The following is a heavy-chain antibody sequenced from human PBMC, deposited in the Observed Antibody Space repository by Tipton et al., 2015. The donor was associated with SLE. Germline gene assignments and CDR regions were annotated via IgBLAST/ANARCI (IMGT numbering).Heavy chain of an antibody. Sequence: TLSLTCAVSGYSISSGYYWGWIRQPPGKGLEWIGYIYTSGSTNYNPSLKSRVTISVDTSKNQFSLKLSSVTAADTAVYYCARERGDYGDYFDYWGQGTLVTVSS. V-gene: IGHV4-38-2*02. J-gene: IGHJ4*02. D-gene: IGHD4-17*01. CDR1: GYSISSGYY. CDR3: ARERGDYGDYFDY. CDR2: IYTSGST.